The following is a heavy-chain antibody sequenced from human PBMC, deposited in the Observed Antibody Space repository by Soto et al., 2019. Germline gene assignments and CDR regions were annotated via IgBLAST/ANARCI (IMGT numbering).Heavy chain of an antibody. Sequence: ASVKVSCKASGYTFTSYGISWVRQAPGQGLEWMGWISAYNGNTDYAQKLQGRVTMTTDTSTSTAYMELRSLRSDDTAVYYCARERWQYRRDAFDIWGQGTMVTVSS. V-gene: IGHV1-18*04. J-gene: IGHJ3*02. CDR2: ISAYNGNT. CDR3: ARERWQYRRDAFDI. CDR1: GYTFTSYG. D-gene: IGHD2-15*01.